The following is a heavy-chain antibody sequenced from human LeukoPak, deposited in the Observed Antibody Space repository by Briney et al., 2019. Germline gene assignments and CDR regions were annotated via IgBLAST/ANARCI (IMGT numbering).Heavy chain of an antibody. V-gene: IGHV3-7*01. CDR2: IKQDGSEK. D-gene: IGHD6-13*01. CDR1: GFTFSSYW. Sequence: GGSLRLSCAASGFTFSSYWMSWVRQAPGKGLEWVANIKQDGSEKYYVDSVKGRFTVSRDNAKNSLYLQMNSLRAEDTAVYYCARLTLYSSSAPDFDYWGQGTLVTVSS. J-gene: IGHJ4*02. CDR3: ARLTLYSSSAPDFDY.